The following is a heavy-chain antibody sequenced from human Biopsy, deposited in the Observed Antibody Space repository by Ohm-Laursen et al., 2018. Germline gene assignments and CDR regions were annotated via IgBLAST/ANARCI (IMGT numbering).Heavy chain of an antibody. CDR2: FAPENGRI. CDR1: GYSVTELS. J-gene: IGHJ4*02. CDR3: AANINVWNVNY. D-gene: IGHD1-1*01. Sequence: ASVKVSCKVSGYSVTELSMHWVRQAPGQGLEWMGGFAPENGRIVYSQKFQGRVTMTEDTSTNTAYMEVWRLRSDDTAVYYCAANINVWNVNYWGQGNQVIVSS. V-gene: IGHV1-24*01.